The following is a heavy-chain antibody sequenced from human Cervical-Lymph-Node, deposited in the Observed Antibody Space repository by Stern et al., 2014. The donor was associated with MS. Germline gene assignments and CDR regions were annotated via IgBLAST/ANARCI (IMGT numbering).Heavy chain of an antibody. J-gene: IGHJ6*02. CDR1: GYSFTSYW. CDR2: IHPGDSAT. V-gene: IGHV5-51*01. CDR3: ARPRASNYYYYGMDV. Sequence: VQLVQSGAEVKKPGESLKISCKGSGYSFTSYWIGWVRQMPGKRLEWMGIIHPGDSATRYSPSFQAPVTTPPHKATRTANLQWSSLKASDTAMYYCARPRASNYYYYGMDVWGQGTTVTVSS.